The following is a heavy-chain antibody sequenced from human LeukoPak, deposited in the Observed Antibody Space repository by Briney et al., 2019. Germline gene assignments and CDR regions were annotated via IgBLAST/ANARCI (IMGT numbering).Heavy chain of an antibody. CDR3: VRGSGWPYYYYMDV. D-gene: IGHD6-19*01. V-gene: IGHV1-69*13. CDR2: IIPIFGTA. Sequence: ASVKVSCKASGGTFSSYAISWVRQAPGQGLEWMGGIIPIFGTANYAQKFQGRVTITADESTSTAYMELSRLRSEDTAVYYCVRGSGWPYYYYMDVWGKGTTVTVSS. CDR1: GGTFSSYA. J-gene: IGHJ6*03.